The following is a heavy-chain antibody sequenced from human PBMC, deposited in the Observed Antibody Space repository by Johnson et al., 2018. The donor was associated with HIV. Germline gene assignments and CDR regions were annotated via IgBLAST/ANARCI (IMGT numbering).Heavy chain of an antibody. CDR3: ARDATPSRPGDAFDI. Sequence: VQLVESGGGLVQPGGSLRLSCAASGFTFSRYWMSWVRQATGKGLEWVSAIGTAGDTYYPGSVKGRFTISRENAKNSLYLQMNSLRAEETAVYYCARDATPSRPGDAFDIWGQGTMVTVSS. J-gene: IGHJ3*02. CDR2: IGTAGDT. V-gene: IGHV3-13*01. CDR1: GFTFSRYW.